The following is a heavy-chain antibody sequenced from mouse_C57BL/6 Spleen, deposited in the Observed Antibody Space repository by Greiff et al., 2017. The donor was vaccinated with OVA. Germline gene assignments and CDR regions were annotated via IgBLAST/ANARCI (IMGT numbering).Heavy chain of an antibody. Sequence: EVQLQQSGPELVKPGASVKISCKASGYTFTDYYMNWVKQSHGKSLEWIGDINPNNGGTSYNQKFKGKATLTVDKSSSTAYMELRSLTSEDSAVYYCARGEYDYEGYYYAMDYWGQGTSVTVSS. CDR3: ARGEYDYEGYYYAMDY. CDR2: INPNNGGT. J-gene: IGHJ4*01. D-gene: IGHD2-4*01. V-gene: IGHV1-26*01. CDR1: GYTFTDYY.